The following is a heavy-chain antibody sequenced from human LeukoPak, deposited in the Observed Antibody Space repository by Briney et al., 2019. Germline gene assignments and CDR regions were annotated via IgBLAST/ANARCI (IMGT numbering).Heavy chain of an antibody. V-gene: IGHV4-34*01. CDR3: ARGSIAARPLTYYYYGMDV. CDR2: INHSGST. J-gene: IGHJ6*02. D-gene: IGHD6-6*01. CDR1: GGSFSGYY. Sequence: SETLSLTCAVYGGSFSGYYWSWIRQPPGKGLEWIGEINHSGSTNYNPSLKSRVTISVDTSKNQFSLKLSSVTAADTAVYYCARGSIAARPLTYYYYGMDVRGQGTTVTVSS.